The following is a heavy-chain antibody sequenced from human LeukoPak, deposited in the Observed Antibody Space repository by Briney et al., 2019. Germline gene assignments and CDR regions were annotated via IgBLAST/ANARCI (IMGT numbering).Heavy chain of an antibody. CDR3: ARAVVGAHFDY. CDR2: INTSGGST. Sequence: GASVKVSCKASGYTFTSYYMHWVRQAPGQGLEWMGIINTSGGSTTYAQKFQGRVSMTRDTSTSTVYLEVSSLRSEDTAVYYCARAVVGAHFDYWGQGTLVTVSS. J-gene: IGHJ4*02. V-gene: IGHV1-46*01. D-gene: IGHD1-26*01. CDR1: GYTFTSYY.